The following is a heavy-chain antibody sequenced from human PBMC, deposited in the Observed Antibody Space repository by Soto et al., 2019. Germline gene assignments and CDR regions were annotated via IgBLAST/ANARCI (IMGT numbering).Heavy chain of an antibody. J-gene: IGHJ4*02. Sequence: GASVKVSCKASGYTFTTYGISWVRQAPGQGLEWMGWISAYNGNTNYAQNLQGRVTMTTDTSTSTAYMELRSLRSDDTAVYYCARFYASGIYPYDHWGQGTLVTVSS. V-gene: IGHV1-18*01. D-gene: IGHD3-10*01. CDR1: GYTFTTYG. CDR3: ARFYASGIYPYDH. CDR2: ISAYNGNT.